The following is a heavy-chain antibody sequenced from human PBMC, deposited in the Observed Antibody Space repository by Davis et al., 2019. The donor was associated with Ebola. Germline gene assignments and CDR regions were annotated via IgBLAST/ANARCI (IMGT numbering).Heavy chain of an antibody. V-gene: IGHV1-2*04. CDR3: ARAASGGPLVDCSSTSCLNAKRNWFDP. D-gene: IGHD2-2*01. CDR2: INPNSGGT. J-gene: IGHJ5*02. Sequence: ASVKVSCKASGYTFTGYYMHWVRQAPGQGLEWMGWINPNSGGTNYAQKFQGWVTMTRDTSISTAYMELSRLRSDDTAVYYCARAASGGPLVDCSSTSCLNAKRNWFDPWGQGTLVTVSS. CDR1: GYTFTGYY.